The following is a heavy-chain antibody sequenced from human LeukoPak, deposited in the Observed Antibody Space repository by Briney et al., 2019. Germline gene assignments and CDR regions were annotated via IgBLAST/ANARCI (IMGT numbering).Heavy chain of an antibody. V-gene: IGHV3-30-3*01. CDR1: GFTFSSYA. CDR3: ANMDFGGDFDY. J-gene: IGHJ4*02. D-gene: IGHD3-3*01. Sequence: GGSLRLSCAASGFTFSSYAMHWVRQAPGKGLEWVAVISYDGSNKYYADSVKGRFTISRDNSKNTLYLQMNSLRAEDTAVYYCANMDFGGDFDYWGQGTLVTVSS. CDR2: ISYDGSNK.